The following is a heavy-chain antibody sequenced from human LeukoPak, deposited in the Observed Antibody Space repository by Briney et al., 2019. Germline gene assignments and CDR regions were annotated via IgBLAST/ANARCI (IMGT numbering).Heavy chain of an antibody. CDR1: GGSISSYY. CDR2: IYYSGST. Sequence: KPSETLSLTCTVSGGSISSYYWSWIRQPPGKGLEWIGYIYYSGSTNYNPSLKSRVTISVDTSKNQFSLKLSSVTAADTAVYYCARTRSQGIAAQYFDYWGQGTLVTVSS. J-gene: IGHJ4*02. D-gene: IGHD6-13*01. CDR3: ARTRSQGIAAQYFDY. V-gene: IGHV4-59*08.